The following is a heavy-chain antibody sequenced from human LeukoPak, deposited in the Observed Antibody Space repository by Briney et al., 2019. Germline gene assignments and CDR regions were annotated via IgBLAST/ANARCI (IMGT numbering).Heavy chain of an antibody. CDR3: AGYYYGSGSPIKDY. CDR2: INHSGST. D-gene: IGHD3-10*01. CDR1: GGSFSGYY. J-gene: IGHJ4*02. Sequence: SETLSLTCAVYGGSFSGYYLSWIRQPPGKGLEWIGEINHSGSTNYNPSLKSRVTISVDTSKNQFSLKLSSVTAADTAVYYCAGYYYGSGSPIKDYWGQGTLVTVSS. V-gene: IGHV4-34*01.